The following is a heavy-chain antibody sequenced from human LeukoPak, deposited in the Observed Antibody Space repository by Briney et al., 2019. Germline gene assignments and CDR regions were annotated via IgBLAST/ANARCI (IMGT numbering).Heavy chain of an antibody. D-gene: IGHD1-26*01. V-gene: IGHV4-4*07. J-gene: IGHJ4*02. CDR1: GGSISSYY. CDR2: IYTSGST. Sequence: KPSETLSLTCTVSGGSISSYYWSWIRQPAGKGLEWIGRIYTSGSTNYNPSLKSRVTMSVDTSKNQFSLKLSSVTAADTAVYYCAGGGATNWAYHFDYWGQGTLVTVSS. CDR3: AGGGATNWAYHFDY.